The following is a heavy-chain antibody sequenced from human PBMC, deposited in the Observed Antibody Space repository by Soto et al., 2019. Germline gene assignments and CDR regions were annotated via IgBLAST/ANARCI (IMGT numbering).Heavy chain of an antibody. J-gene: IGHJ5*02. V-gene: IGHV4-34*01. CDR3: TRRQLLWFGELLENNWFDP. CDR1: GGSFSSYY. CDR2: INHSGTT. D-gene: IGHD3-10*01. Sequence: SETLSLTCAVYGGSFSSYYWSWIRQPPGEGLEWIGQINHSGTTNYNPSLKSRVTISLDTSKKQFSLKLYSLTAADTAVYYCTRRQLLWFGELLENNWFDPWGQGTLVTVSS.